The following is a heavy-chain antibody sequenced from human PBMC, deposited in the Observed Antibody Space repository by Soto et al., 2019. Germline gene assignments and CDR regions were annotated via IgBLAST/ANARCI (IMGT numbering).Heavy chain of an antibody. V-gene: IGHV5-10-1*01. D-gene: IGHD2-2*01. CDR3: ASSPRGYCSSTSCRELGNYYGMDV. CDR2: IDPSDSYT. J-gene: IGHJ6*02. Sequence: GEALKISREGSGYSLTSYRISRVRQMTGKGLGWMGRIDPSDSYTNYSPSFQGHVTISADKSISTAYLQWSSLKASDTAMYYCASSPRGYCSSTSCRELGNYYGMDVWGQGTTVTVSS. CDR1: GYSLTSYR.